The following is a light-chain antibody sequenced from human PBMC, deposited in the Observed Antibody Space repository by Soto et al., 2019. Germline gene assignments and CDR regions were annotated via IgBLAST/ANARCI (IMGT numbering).Light chain of an antibody. J-gene: IGKJ1*01. Sequence: DAVMTQSPLSLPVTLGQPASISCRSSQSLVYTDGNTYLNWFHQRPGQSPRRLIYKVSDRDFGVPDRFSGGGSGTDFTLEISRVEAEDVGVYYCMQGTHWPPTFGQGTKVDIK. CDR1: QSLVYTDGNTY. CDR2: KVS. V-gene: IGKV2-30*01. CDR3: MQGTHWPPT.